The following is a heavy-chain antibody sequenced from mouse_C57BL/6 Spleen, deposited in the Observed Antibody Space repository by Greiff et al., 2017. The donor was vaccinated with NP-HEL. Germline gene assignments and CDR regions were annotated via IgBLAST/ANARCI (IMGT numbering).Heavy chain of an antibody. CDR1: GYAFSSSC. CDR3: ASGEFDY. CDR2: INPGDGDT. Sequence: VQLQQSGPELVKPGASVKISCKASGYAFSSSCMNWVKQRPGKGLEWIGGINPGDGDTNYNGKFKGKATLTVDKSSSTAYMQLSSLTSEDSAVYFCASGEFDYWGQGTTLTVSS. V-gene: IGHV1-82*01. J-gene: IGHJ2*01.